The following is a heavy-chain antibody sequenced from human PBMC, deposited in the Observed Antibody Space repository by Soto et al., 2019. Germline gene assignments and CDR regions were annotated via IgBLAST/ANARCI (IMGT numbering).Heavy chain of an antibody. CDR2: ISYDGSNK. V-gene: IGHV3-30*03. J-gene: IGHJ3*02. CDR1: GFTFSSYG. D-gene: IGHD3-22*01. Sequence: GGSLRLSCAASGFTFSSYGMHWVRQAPGKGLEWVAVISYDGSNKYYADSVKGRFTISRDNSKNTLYLQMNSLRAEDTAVYYCASGDSPGAFDIWGQGTMVTVSS. CDR3: ASGDSPGAFDI.